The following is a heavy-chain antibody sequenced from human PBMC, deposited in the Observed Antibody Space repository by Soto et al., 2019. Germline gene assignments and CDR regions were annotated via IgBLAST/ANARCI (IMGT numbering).Heavy chain of an antibody. CDR1: GDSISSSTYY. Sequence: SETLSLTCTVSGDSISSSTYYWSWIRQPPGKGLEWIGSIYYSGSTNSNPSLKSRVIMSVDTSKNQFSLKLSAVIAADTAIYYCARYSYGSDYYFDYWGQGTLVTVSS. CDR3: ARYSYGSDYYFDY. CDR2: IYYSGST. J-gene: IGHJ4*02. D-gene: IGHD3-10*01. V-gene: IGHV4-61*01.